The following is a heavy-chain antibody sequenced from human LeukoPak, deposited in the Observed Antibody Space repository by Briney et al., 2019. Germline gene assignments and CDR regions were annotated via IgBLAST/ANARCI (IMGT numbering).Heavy chain of an antibody. V-gene: IGHV1-2*02. CDR3: ARESERSYYYDSSGYYI. D-gene: IGHD3-22*01. J-gene: IGHJ4*02. CDR1: GYTFPGYY. Sequence: ASVKVSCKASGYTFPGYYMHWVRQAPGQGLEWMGWINPNSGGTNYAQKFQGRVTMTRDTSISTAYMELSRLRSDDTAVYYCARESERSYYYDSSGYYIWGQGTLVTVSS. CDR2: INPNSGGT.